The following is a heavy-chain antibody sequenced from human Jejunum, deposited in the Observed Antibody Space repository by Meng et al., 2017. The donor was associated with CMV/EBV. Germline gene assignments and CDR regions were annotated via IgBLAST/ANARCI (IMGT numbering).Heavy chain of an antibody. CDR3: ARGSIFVSFDS. J-gene: IGHJ4*02. Sequence: VALPESGTGLVKPSQTLSLTCSVAGGSIGSGDYYWSWIRQPPGKGLEWIGYIHDTGSTYYNPSLKSRVDISLGTSRNHFSLTLSSVTAEDTAVYFCARGSIFVSFDSWGQGTLVTVSS. D-gene: IGHD3-3*01. CDR1: GGSIGSGDYY. V-gene: IGHV4-30-4*08. CDR2: IHDTGST.